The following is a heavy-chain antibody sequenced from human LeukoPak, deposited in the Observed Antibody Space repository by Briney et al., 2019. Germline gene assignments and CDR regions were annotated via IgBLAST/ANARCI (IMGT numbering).Heavy chain of an antibody. D-gene: IGHD3-3*01. CDR2: IYYSGST. Sequence: SETLSLTCTVSGGSISSYYWSWIRQPPGKGLEWIGYIYYSGSTNYNPSLKSRVTISVDTSKNQFSLKLSSVTAADTAVYYCARHPFPKYDFWSGYSTAYYFDYWGQGTLDTVSS. J-gene: IGHJ4*02. CDR3: ARHPFPKYDFWSGYSTAYYFDY. V-gene: IGHV4-59*08. CDR1: GGSISSYY.